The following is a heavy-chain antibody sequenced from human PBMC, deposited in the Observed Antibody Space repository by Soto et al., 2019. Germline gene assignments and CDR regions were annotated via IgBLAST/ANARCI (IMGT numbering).Heavy chain of an antibody. V-gene: IGHV1-2*02. D-gene: IGHD2-2*01. J-gene: IGHJ4*02. CDR1: GYTFSDYY. CDR2: IDPRNGGT. Sequence: QEQLVQSESDVKKPGASVTVSCKASGYTFSDYYIHSVRQAPGQGLEWMGWIDPRNGGTKYAQKFQDRFSMTTDTSTSTASMELRRLRSDDTAVFFCARVRYRNVIHAWGQGTLVTVSS. CDR3: ARVRYRNVIHA.